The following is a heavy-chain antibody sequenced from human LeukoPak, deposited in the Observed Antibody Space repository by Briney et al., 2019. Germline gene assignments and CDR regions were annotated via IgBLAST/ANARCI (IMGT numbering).Heavy chain of an antibody. CDR3: ARDPGVTPTKPRYFDL. CDR2: IHTSGST. V-gene: IGHV4-4*07. J-gene: IGHJ2*01. CDR1: GGSISSYY. Sequence: SETLSLTCTVSGGSISSYYWNWIRQPAGKGLEWIGRIHTSGSTNCNPPLKSRITMSVDTSKNQFSLKLSSVTAADRAMYYCARDPGVTPTKPRYFDLWGRGTLVTVSS. D-gene: IGHD3-10*01.